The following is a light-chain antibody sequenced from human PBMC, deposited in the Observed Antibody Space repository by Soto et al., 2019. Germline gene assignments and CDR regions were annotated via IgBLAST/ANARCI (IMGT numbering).Light chain of an antibody. CDR1: QAISNH. J-gene: IGKJ4*01. Sequence: DIQMTQSPSPLPASAGDRVIITCQASQAISNHLNWYQQKPGRAPKLLIYDTSNLETGVPSRFRGSGGGTDFTFTITSLQPEDFATYFCQQTDKLPLTFGGGTKVDMK. CDR2: DTS. CDR3: QQTDKLPLT. V-gene: IGKV1-33*01.